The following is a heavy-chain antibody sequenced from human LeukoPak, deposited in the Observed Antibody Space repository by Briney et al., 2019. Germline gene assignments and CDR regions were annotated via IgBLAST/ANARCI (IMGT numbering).Heavy chain of an antibody. CDR2: IIPIFGTA. CDR3: ARGLYYYDSSGYYYFDY. V-gene: IGHV1-69*06. Sequence: GSSVKVSCKASGGTFSSYAISWVRQAPGQGLEWMGGIIPIFGTANYVQKFQGRVTITADKSTSTAYMELSSLRSEDTAVYYCARGLYYYDSSGYYYFDYWGQGTLVTVSS. J-gene: IGHJ4*02. CDR1: GGTFSSYA. D-gene: IGHD3-22*01.